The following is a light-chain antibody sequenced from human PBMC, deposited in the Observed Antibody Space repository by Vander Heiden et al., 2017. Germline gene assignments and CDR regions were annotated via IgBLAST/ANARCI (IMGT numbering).Light chain of an antibody. V-gene: IGLV1-44*01. CDR1: SSNLGSNT. Sequence: QSVLTQPPSASGPPGQRAPISCSGSSSNLGSNTVNWYQQLPGTAPKLLIYSDNQRPSGVPDRFSGSKSGTSASLAISGLQSEDEADYYCVAWDDSLNGYVFGTGTKVTVL. CDR3: VAWDDSLNGYV. CDR2: SDN. J-gene: IGLJ1*01.